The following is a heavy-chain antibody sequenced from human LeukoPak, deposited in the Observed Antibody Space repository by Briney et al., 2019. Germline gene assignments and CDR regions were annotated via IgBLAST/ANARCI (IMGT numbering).Heavy chain of an antibody. Sequence: GGSLRLSCVASGFSLSGYWMYWVRQAPGKGLMYISRNNGDGSTTNYADVVKGRFTMSRDNVKNTLYLQMNSLRVEDTAVYYCARDPRNVGLAPWGQGTLVTASS. J-gene: IGHJ5*02. D-gene: IGHD2-15*01. V-gene: IGHV3-74*01. CDR3: ARDPRNVGLAP. CDR1: GFSLSGYW. CDR2: NNGDGSTT.